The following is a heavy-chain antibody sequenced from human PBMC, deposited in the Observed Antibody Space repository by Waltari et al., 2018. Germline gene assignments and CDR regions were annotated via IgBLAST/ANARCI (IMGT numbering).Heavy chain of an antibody. J-gene: IGHJ4*02. CDR2: ISSSCSTI. CDR1: GSTFSSYE. CDR3: ARINWFKAYYFDY. V-gene: IGHV3-48*03. D-gene: IGHD1-1*01. Sequence: EVQLVESGGGLVQPGGCLRLSCAASGSTFSSYEMNWVRQAPGTGLDRVSYISSSCSTIYYADSVKGRFTISRDNAKNSLYLQMNSLRAEDTAVYYCARINWFKAYYFDYWGQGTLVTVSS.